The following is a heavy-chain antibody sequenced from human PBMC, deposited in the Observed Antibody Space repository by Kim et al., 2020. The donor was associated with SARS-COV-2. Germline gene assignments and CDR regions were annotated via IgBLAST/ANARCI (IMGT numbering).Heavy chain of an antibody. Sequence: SHKRRITISRDTARNQFALSLSSVTAADTAVYYCARRASYCSGGSCYFDYWGQGTLVTVSS. CDR3: ARRASYCSGGSCYFDY. V-gene: IGHV4-39*01. J-gene: IGHJ4*02. D-gene: IGHD2-15*01.